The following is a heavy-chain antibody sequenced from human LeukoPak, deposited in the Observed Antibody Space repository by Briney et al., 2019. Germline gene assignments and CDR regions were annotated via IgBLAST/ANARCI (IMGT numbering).Heavy chain of an antibody. D-gene: IGHD4-17*01. J-gene: IGHJ4*02. V-gene: IGHV4-4*07. CDR1: GGSTSSYY. CDR3: ARGVTTVTTELFDY. CDR2: IYTSGST. Sequence: SETLSLTCTVSGGSTSSYYWSWIRQPAGKGLEWIGRIYTSGSTNYNPSLKSRVTMSVDTSKNQFSLKLSSVTAADTAVYYCARGVTTVTTELFDYWGQGTLVTVSS.